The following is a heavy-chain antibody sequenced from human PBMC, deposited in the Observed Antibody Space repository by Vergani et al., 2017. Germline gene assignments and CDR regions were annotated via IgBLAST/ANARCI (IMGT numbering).Heavy chain of an antibody. D-gene: IGHD3-22*01. CDR1: GFTFSSYG. CDR2: IWYDRSNK. Sequence: QVQLVESGGGVVQPGRSLRLSCAASGFTFSSYGMHWVRQAPGKGLEWVAVIWYDRSNKYYADSVKGRFTISRDNSKTTLYLQMNSLRAEDTAVYYCARSLFSYYDSIGTSGMDVWGQGTTVTVSS. V-gene: IGHV3-33*01. J-gene: IGHJ6*02. CDR3: ARSLFSYYDSIGTSGMDV.